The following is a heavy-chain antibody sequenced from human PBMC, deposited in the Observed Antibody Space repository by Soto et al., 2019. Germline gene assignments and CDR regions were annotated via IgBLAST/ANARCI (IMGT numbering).Heavy chain of an antibody. V-gene: IGHV1-3*01. Sequence: ASVKVSCKASGYTFTSYAMHWVRQAPGQRLEWMGWINAGNGNTKYSQKFQGRVTITRDTSASTAYMELSSLRSEDTAVYYCARDPHGSSTSCYAGFWSSPWGQGPLVPFPS. CDR1: GYTFTSYA. J-gene: IGHJ5*02. D-gene: IGHD2-2*01. CDR3: ARDPHGSSTSCYAGFWSSP. CDR2: INAGNGNT.